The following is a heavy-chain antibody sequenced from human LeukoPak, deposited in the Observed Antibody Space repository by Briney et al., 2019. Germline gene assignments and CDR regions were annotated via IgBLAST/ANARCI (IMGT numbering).Heavy chain of an antibody. D-gene: IGHD1-26*01. CDR2: IYTSGST. Sequence: PSETLSLTCTVSGGSISSGSYYWSWIRQPAGKGLKWIGRIYTSGSTNYNPFLKSRVTISVDTSKNQFSLKLSSVTAADTAVYYCARDRRGGGSYLDYYYYMDVWGKGTTVTISS. V-gene: IGHV4-61*02. CDR3: ARDRRGGGSYLDYYYYMDV. CDR1: GGSISSGSYY. J-gene: IGHJ6*03.